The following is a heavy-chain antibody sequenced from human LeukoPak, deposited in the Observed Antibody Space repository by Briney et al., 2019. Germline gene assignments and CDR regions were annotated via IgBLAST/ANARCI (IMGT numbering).Heavy chain of an antibody. CDR2: MSYDSSTE. V-gene: IGHV3-30*18. CDR3: AKGTTGHYFDRSRYWYHFDQ. Sequence: GGSLRLSCDGSGFTASGYGLSSFAMYWVRQAPGKGLEWVAVMSYDSSTEYYADSVKGRFTISRDNPKKTLFLQMNNLRPDDTAVYYRAKGTTGHYFDRSRYWYHFDQWGQGSLVTVSS. D-gene: IGHD3-22*01. CDR1: GFTASGYGLSSFA. J-gene: IGHJ4*02.